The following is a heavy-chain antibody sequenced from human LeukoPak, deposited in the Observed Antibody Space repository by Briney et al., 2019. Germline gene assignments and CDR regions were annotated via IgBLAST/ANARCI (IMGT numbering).Heavy chain of an antibody. J-gene: IGHJ4*02. D-gene: IGHD3-10*01. CDR2: ISGTGGST. CDR3: TRGLPGGLDS. CDR1: GFTSTSHD. V-gene: IGHV3-64*01. Sequence: GGSLRLSCGASGFTSTSHDMHWVRQAPGKGLEYVSGISGTGGSTYYANSVKGRFIISRDNSKNTPYLQMGSLRAEDMAVYYCTRGLPGGLDSWGQGTLVTVSS.